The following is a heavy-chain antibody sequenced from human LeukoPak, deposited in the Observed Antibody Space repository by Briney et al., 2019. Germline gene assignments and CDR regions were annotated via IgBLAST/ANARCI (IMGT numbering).Heavy chain of an antibody. CDR1: EGTFSSYA. CDR3: ARDRSEGRNYDILTGWSAPNWFDP. Sequence: SVKISCKASEGTFSSYAISWVRQAPGQGLEWMGGIIPIFGTANYAQKFQGRVTITADESTSTAYMELSSLRSEDTAVYYCARDRSEGRNYDILTGWSAPNWFDPWGQGTLVTVSS. J-gene: IGHJ5*02. D-gene: IGHD3-9*01. CDR2: IIPIFGTA. V-gene: IGHV1-69*13.